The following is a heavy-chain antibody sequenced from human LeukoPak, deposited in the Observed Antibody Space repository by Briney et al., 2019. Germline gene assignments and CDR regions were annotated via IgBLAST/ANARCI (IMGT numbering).Heavy chain of an antibody. V-gene: IGHV3-23*01. J-gene: IGHJ4*02. CDR2: ITGSGGNT. D-gene: IGHD3-9*01. CDR1: GFTFSNYA. Sequence: GGSLRLSCAASGFTFSNYAMSWVRQAPGKGLEWVSAITGSGGNTYYADSVKGRFTISRDNSKNTLYLQMNSLRDEDTAVYYCAKWGDFDVLTGYYVPDFWGQGTLVTVSS. CDR3: AKWGDFDVLTGYYVPDF.